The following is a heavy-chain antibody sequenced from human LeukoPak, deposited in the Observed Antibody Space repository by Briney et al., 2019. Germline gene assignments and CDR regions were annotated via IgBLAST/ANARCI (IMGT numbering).Heavy chain of an antibody. Sequence: PSPTLSLTCTVSGGSISSSSYYWGWLRQPPGKGLERFGSIYYSESTYYNPSLKSRVTISVDTSKNQFSLKLSSVTAADTAVYYCARHVADYGSGGTWFDPRGQGTLVTVSS. CDR3: ARHVADYGSGGTWFDP. D-gene: IGHD3-10*01. V-gene: IGHV4-39*01. CDR1: GGSISSSSYY. CDR2: IYYSEST. J-gene: IGHJ5*02.